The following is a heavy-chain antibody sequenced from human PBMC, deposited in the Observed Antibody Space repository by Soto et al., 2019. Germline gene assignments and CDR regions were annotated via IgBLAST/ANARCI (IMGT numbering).Heavy chain of an antibody. CDR1: GFTFSSYA. CDR3: AKGPYCTNGVCTPYYYYYGMDV. Sequence: GGSLRLSCAASGFTFSSYAMSWVRQAPGKGLEWVSAISGSGGSTYYADSVKGRFTISRDNSKHTLYLQMNSLRAEDTAVYYCAKGPYCTNGVCTPYYYYYGMDVWGQGTTVTVSS. V-gene: IGHV3-23*01. CDR2: ISGSGGST. J-gene: IGHJ6*02. D-gene: IGHD2-8*01.